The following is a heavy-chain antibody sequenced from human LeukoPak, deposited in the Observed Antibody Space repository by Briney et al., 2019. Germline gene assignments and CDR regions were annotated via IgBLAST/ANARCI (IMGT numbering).Heavy chain of an antibody. Sequence: SETLSLTCTVSGGSISSSSYYWGWIRQPPGKGLEWIGSIYYSGSTYYNPSLKSRVTISVDTSKNQFSLKLSSVTAADTAVYYCARDKSRITMIVVAPFDYWGQGPLVTVSS. V-gene: IGHV4-39*07. D-gene: IGHD3-22*01. J-gene: IGHJ4*02. CDR2: IYYSGST. CDR1: GGSISSSSYY. CDR3: ARDKSRITMIVVAPFDY.